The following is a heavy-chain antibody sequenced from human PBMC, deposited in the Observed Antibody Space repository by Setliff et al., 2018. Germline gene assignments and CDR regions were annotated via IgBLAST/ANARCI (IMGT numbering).Heavy chain of an antibody. CDR1: GYPISSGYY. CDR3: ARTNYYDSSTYFNWFDP. V-gene: IGHV4-38-2*01. D-gene: IGHD3-22*01. J-gene: IGHJ5*02. Sequence: PSETLSLTCAVSGYPISSGYYWGWIRQPPGKGLEWIGSIYHSGSTYYNPSLKSRVTMSVDTSKNQFSLKLSSVTAADTAVYYCARTNYYDSSTYFNWFDPWGQGTLVTVSS. CDR2: IYHSGST.